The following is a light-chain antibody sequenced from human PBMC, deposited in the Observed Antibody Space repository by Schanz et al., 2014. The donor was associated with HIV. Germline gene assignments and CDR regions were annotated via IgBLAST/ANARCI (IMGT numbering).Light chain of an antibody. J-gene: IGLJ3*02. CDR1: SSDVGRSDY. CDR3: CSYAGSYTWV. Sequence: QSALTQPPSASGSLGQSVTISCTGTSSDVGRSDYVSWYQQCPGKAPKVMIYEVNKRPSGVPDRFSGSRSGNTASLTVSGLQAEDEADYYCCSYAGSYTWVFGGGTKLTVL. CDR2: EVN. V-gene: IGLV2-8*01.